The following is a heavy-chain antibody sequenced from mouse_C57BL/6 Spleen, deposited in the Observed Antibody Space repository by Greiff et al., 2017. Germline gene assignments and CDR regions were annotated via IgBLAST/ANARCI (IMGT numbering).Heavy chain of an antibody. D-gene: IGHD1-1*01. CDR3: ARDYYYGSSPYYCDY. CDR2: IDPEDGET. Sequence: ESGAELVKPGASVKLSCTASGFNIKDYYLHWVKQRTEQGLEWIGRIDPEDGETKYAPKFQGKATITADTSSNTAYLQLSSLTSEDTAVYYCARDYYYGSSPYYCDYWGQGTTLTVSS. CDR1: GFNIKDYY. V-gene: IGHV14-2*01. J-gene: IGHJ2*01.